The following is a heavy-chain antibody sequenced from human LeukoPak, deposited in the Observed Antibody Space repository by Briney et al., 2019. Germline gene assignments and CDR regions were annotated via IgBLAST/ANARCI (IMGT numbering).Heavy chain of an antibody. CDR2: IRYDGSNK. D-gene: IGHD3-22*01. J-gene: IGHJ3*02. CDR3: AKPYYYDSSEDAFDI. Sequence: GGSLRLSCAASGSTFSSYGMHWVRQAPGKGLEWVAFIRYDGSNKYYADSVKGRFTISRDNSKNTLYLQMNSLRAEDTAVYYCAKPYYYDSSEDAFDIWGQGTMVTVSS. CDR1: GSTFSSYG. V-gene: IGHV3-30*02.